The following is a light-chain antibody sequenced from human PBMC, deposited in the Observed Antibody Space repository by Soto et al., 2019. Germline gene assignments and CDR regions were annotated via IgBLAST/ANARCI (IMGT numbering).Light chain of an antibody. Sequence: DILLIQSPATLSASVGDRITITCRASENIFKFLALYQQRSGSAPNLLIYAASDLERGVPSRFSGSGSGTEFTLTIDNLQPNDSATYFCQQYHSQSINFGGGTQV. CDR1: ENIFKF. J-gene: IGKJ4*01. V-gene: IGKV1-5*01. CDR2: AAS. CDR3: QQYHSQSIN.